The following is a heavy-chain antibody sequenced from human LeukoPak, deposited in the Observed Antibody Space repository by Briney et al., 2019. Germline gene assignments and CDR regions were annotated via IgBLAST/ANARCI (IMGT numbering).Heavy chain of an antibody. J-gene: IGHJ4*02. V-gene: IGHV4-61*02. CDR2: IYTSGST. CDR1: GGSISSGSYY. Sequence: SETLSLTCTVSGGSISSGSYYWSWIRQPAGKGLEWIGRIYTSGSTNYNPSLKSRVTISVDTSKNQFSLKLSSVTAADTAVYYCARLNDAGTDYWGQGTLVTVSS. CDR3: ARLNDAGTDY. D-gene: IGHD6-13*01.